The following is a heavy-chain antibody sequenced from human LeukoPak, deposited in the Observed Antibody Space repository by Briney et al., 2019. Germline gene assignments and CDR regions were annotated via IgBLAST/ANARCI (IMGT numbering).Heavy chain of an antibody. CDR3: ASGGTMVRGVIMYHFDY. V-gene: IGHV3-66*01. Sequence: GGSLRLSCAASGFTFSSNFMSWVRLAPGKGLEWVSVIYSGGSTYYADSVKGRFTISRDNSKNTLYLQMNSLRAEDTAVYYCASGGTMVRGVIMYHFDYWGQGTLVTVSS. CDR1: GFTFSSNF. J-gene: IGHJ4*02. D-gene: IGHD3-10*01. CDR2: IYSGGST.